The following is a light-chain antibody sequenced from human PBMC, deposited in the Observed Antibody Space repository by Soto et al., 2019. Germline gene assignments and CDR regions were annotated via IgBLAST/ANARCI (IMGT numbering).Light chain of an antibody. Sequence: EIVMTQSPATLSVSPGERATLSCRASQSVSSNLAWYQQKPGQTPRLLIYGASTRATGIQARFSGSGSGTEFTLTISSLQSEVFAVYYCQEYNKMYTFGQGTKLEIK. CDR3: QEYNKMYT. J-gene: IGKJ2*01. V-gene: IGKV3-15*01. CDR1: QSVSSN. CDR2: GAS.